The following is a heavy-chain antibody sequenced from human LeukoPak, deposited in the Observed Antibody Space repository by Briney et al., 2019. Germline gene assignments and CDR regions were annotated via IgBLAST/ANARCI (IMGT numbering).Heavy chain of an antibody. CDR2: ISYDGSNK. CDR3: ARAILYPYYFDY. CDR1: GFTFSSYT. V-gene: IGHV3-30-3*01. Sequence: PGGSLRLSCAASGFTFSSYTMHWVRQAPGKGLEWVALISYDGSNKYYADSVRGRFTISRDSSKNTLYLQMNSLRAEDTAVYYCARAILYPYYFDYWGQGTLVTVSS. J-gene: IGHJ4*02. D-gene: IGHD2-8*01.